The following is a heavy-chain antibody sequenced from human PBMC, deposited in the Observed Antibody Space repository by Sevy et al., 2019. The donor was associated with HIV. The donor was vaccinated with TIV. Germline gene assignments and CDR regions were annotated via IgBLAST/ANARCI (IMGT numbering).Heavy chain of an antibody. V-gene: IGHV3-15*01. Sequence: GGSLRLSCVASGFTFSYAWMSWVRQAPGKGLEWVGRIKSRPDGGTTDYAAPVKGRFTISRDDSKNTLYLQMNSLETEDTGVYYCSTDPIIVLLVTDGMDVWGQGTTVTVSS. D-gene: IGHD2-8*01. CDR2: IKSRPDGGTT. CDR1: GFTFSYAW. CDR3: STDPIIVLLVTDGMDV. J-gene: IGHJ6*02.